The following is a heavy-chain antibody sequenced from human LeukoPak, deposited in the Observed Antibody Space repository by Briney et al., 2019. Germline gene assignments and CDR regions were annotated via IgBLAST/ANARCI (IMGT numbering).Heavy chain of an antibody. Sequence: GASVKVSCKASGYTFTSYGISWVRQAPGQGLEWMGWISAYNGNTNYAQKLQGRVTMTTDTSTSTAYMELRSLRSDDTAVYYCARIPNIVVVPAAKPPLYYYYGMDVWGQGTTVTASS. V-gene: IGHV1-18*01. J-gene: IGHJ6*02. CDR1: GYTFTSYG. CDR2: ISAYNGNT. D-gene: IGHD2-2*01. CDR3: ARIPNIVVVPAAKPPLYYYYGMDV.